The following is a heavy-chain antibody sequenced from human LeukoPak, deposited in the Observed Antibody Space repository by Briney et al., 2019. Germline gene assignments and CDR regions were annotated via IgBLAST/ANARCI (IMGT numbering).Heavy chain of an antibody. V-gene: IGHV4-4*08. CDR3: ARRNDFDI. CDR2: IYSSETT. J-gene: IGHJ3*02. CDR1: GGYITGYH. Sequence: SETLSLTRTVSGGYITGYHWSWIRQPPRKGLEWIGYIYSSETTNYKPSLKSRVTISADTSKNQFSLKLTSVTAADTAIYYCARRNDFDIWGQGTMVTVSS.